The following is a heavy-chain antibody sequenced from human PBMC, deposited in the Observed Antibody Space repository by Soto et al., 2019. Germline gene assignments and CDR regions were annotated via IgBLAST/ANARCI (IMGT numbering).Heavy chain of an antibody. CDR2: ISAYNGNT. J-gene: IGHJ4*02. V-gene: IGHV1-18*01. CDR1: GYTFTSYA. Sequence: QVQLVQSGAEVKKPGASVKVSCKTSGYTFTSYAISWVRQAPGQGLEWMGWISAYNGNTHYAQKLQGRVTMTTDTSTSTAYLELRSLRSDDTAVYYCARDLAAAGPFDYWGQGTLVTVSS. CDR3: ARDLAAAGPFDY. D-gene: IGHD6-13*01.